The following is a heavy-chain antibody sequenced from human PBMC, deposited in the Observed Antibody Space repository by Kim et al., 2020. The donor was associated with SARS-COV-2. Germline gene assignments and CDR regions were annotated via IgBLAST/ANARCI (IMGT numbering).Heavy chain of an antibody. J-gene: IGHJ6*02. Sequence: PSLKSRVTISVDTSKNQFSLKLSSVTAADTAVYYCAREGGYSSSWYGMDVWGQGTTVTVSS. CDR3: AREGGYSSSWYGMDV. D-gene: IGHD6-13*01. V-gene: IGHV4-34*01.